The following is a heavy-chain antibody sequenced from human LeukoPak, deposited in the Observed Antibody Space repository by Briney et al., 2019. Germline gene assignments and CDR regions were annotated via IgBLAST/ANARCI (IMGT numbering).Heavy chain of an antibody. D-gene: IGHD3-9*01. CDR3: ARGRHYDILTGYYLTTEFDY. CDR1: GGSISRSDSY. Sequence: SETLSLTCSVSGGSISRSDSYWGWIRQPPGKGLEWIGSIFYSGNTYYNPSLKSRVTISVDTSKNQFSLKLSSVTAADTAVYYCARGRHYDILTGYYLTTEFDYWGQGTLVTVSS. J-gene: IGHJ4*02. CDR2: IFYSGNT. V-gene: IGHV4-39*07.